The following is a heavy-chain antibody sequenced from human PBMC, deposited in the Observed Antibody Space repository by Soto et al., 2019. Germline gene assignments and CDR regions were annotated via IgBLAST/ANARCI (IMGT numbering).Heavy chain of an antibody. CDR3: ARGGCSGGSCPADY. D-gene: IGHD2-15*01. J-gene: IGHJ4*02. CDR1: GFIFRSYA. V-gene: IGHV3-13*04. CDR2: IDTTGDT. Sequence: EVQLVESGGGLVQPGGSLRLSCAASGFIFRSYAMHWVRQASGKGLEWVSVIDTTGDTYYPGSVKGRFTISRENAKNSLYLQMNSLRARDTAVYYCARGGCSGGSCPADYWGQGTLVTVSS.